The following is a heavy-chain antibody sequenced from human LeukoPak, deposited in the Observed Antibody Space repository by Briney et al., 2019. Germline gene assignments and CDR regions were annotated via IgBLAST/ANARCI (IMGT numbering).Heavy chain of an antibody. CDR1: GFTFSNYA. J-gene: IGHJ4*02. V-gene: IGHV3-23*01. Sequence: PGGSLRLSCAASGFTFSNYAMTWVRQAPGKGLEWVSAISGSGGGTKYADSVKGRFTISRDNSKNTLYLQTNSLRAEDTAVYYCAKVQAASSGWYFDCWGQGTLVTVSS. CDR2: ISGSGGGT. CDR3: AKVQAASSGWYFDC. D-gene: IGHD6-19*01.